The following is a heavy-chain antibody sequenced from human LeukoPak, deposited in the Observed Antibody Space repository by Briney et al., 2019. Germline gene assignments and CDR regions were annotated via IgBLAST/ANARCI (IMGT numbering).Heavy chain of an antibody. CDR1: GGTFSSYA. CDR3: ATGGKWTATGLYYYYMDV. V-gene: IGHV1-69*05. CDR2: IIPIFGTG. Sequence: ASVKVSCKASGGTFSSYAISWVRQAPGQGLEWMGRIIPIFGTGNYAQKFQGRVTITTDESTSTAYMELSSLRSEDTAVYYCATGGKWTATGLYYYYMDVWGKGTTVTVSS. D-gene: IGHD4-23*01. J-gene: IGHJ6*03.